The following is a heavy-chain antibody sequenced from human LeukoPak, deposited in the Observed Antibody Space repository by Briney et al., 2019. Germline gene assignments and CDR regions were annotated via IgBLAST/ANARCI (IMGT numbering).Heavy chain of an antibody. CDR1: GFTFSSYS. Sequence: PGGSLRLSCAASGFTFSSYSMNWVRQAPGKGLEWVSSISSSSSYIYYADSVKGRFTISRDNAKDSLYLQMNSLRAEDTAVYYWGRGGKGGSSMQNRFDPWGQGTLVTVSS. D-gene: IGHD6-6*01. CDR3: GRGGKGGSSMQNRFDP. V-gene: IGHV3-21*01. J-gene: IGHJ5*02. CDR2: ISSSSSYI.